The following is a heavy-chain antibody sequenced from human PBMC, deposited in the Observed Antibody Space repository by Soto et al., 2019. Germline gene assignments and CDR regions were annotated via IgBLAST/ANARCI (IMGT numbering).Heavy chain of an antibody. Sequence: GGSLRLSCAASGFTFSSYGMHWVRQAPGKGLEWVAVISYDGSNKYYADSVKGRFTISRDNSKNTLYLQMNSLRAEDTAVYYCAKASHDRRWLQFEEYKLSYYYYGMDVWGQGTTVTVSS. J-gene: IGHJ6*02. D-gene: IGHD5-12*01. CDR2: ISYDGSNK. CDR1: GFTFSSYG. V-gene: IGHV3-30*18. CDR3: AKASHDRRWLQFEEYKLSYYYYGMDV.